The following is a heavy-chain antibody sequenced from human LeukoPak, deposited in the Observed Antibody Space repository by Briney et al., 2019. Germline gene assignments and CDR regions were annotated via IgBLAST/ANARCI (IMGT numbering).Heavy chain of an antibody. CDR1: GGSISSHY. CDR2: IYYSGST. Sequence: SETLSLTCTVSGGSISSHYWSWIRQPPGKGLEWIGYIYYSGSTNYNPSLKSRVTISVDTSKNQFSLKLSSVTAADTAVYYCASGGSSWLNWFDPWGQGTLVTVSS. D-gene: IGHD6-13*01. CDR3: ASGGSSWLNWFDP. J-gene: IGHJ5*02. V-gene: IGHV4-59*11.